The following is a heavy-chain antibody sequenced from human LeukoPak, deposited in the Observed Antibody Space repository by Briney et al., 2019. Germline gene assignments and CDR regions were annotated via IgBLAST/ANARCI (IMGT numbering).Heavy chain of an antibody. J-gene: IGHJ4*02. CDR1: GGSISSYY. CDR3: ARVGGSIAARRLFDY. V-gene: IGHV4-59*08. D-gene: IGHD6-6*01. CDR2: IYYSGST. Sequence: SETLSLTCTVSGGSISSYYWSWIRQPPGKGLEWIGYIYYSGSTNYNPSLKSRVAISVDTSKNQFSLKLSSVTAADTAVYYCARVGGSIAARRLFDYWGQGTLVTVSS.